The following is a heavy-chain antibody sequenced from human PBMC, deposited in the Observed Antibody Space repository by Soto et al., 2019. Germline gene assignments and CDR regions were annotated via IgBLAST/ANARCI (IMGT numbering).Heavy chain of an antibody. CDR2: IIPIFGTA. D-gene: IGHD2-2*02. CDR3: ARGDCSSTSCYTSNWFDP. Sequence: ASVKVSCQASGGTFSSYAISWVRQAPGQGLEWLGGIIPIFGTANYAQKFQGRVTITAGQSTSTAYTELSSLRSEDTAVYYCARGDCSSTSCYTSNWFDPWG. CDR1: GGTFSSYA. J-gene: IGHJ5*02. V-gene: IGHV1-69*13.